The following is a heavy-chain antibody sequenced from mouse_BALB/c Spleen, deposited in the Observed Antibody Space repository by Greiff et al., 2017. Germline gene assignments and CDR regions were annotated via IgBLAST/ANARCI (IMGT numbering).Heavy chain of an antibody. Sequence: QVQLQQPGAELVKPGAPVKLSCKASGYTFTSYWMNWVKQRPGQGLEWIGWIYPGDGSTKYNEKFKGKATLTADKSSSTAYMQLSSLTSENSAVYFCARADRYDEGFAYWGQGTLVTVSA. D-gene: IGHD2-14*01. V-gene: IGHV1S56*01. J-gene: IGHJ3*01. CDR1: GYTFTSYW. CDR2: IYPGDGST. CDR3: ARADRYDEGFAY.